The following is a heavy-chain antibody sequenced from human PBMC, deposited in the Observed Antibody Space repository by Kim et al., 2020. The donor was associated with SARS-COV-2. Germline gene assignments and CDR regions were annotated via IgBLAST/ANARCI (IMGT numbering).Heavy chain of an antibody. J-gene: IGHJ4*02. CDR1: GFTFSSYA. D-gene: IGHD3-16*01. Sequence: GGSLRLSCAASGFTFSSYAMHWVRQAPGKGLEWVAVISYDGSNKYYADSVKGRFTISRDNSKNTLYLQMNSLRAEDTAVYYCARDRGSRFDYWGQGTLVTVSS. CDR2: ISYDGSNK. V-gene: IGHV3-30*04. CDR3: ARDRGSRFDY.